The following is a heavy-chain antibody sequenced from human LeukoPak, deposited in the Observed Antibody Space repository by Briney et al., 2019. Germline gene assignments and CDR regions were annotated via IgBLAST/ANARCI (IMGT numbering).Heavy chain of an antibody. Sequence: TGGSLRLSCAASGFTFSSYSMNWVRQSPGKGLEWVPSISSGGSYIYYGDSVKGRFTISRDNAKNSLYLQMNSLRAEDTAVYYCARDQVPNDYWGQGTLVTVSS. CDR2: ISSGGSYI. CDR3: ARDQVPNDY. J-gene: IGHJ4*02. CDR1: GFTFSSYS. V-gene: IGHV3-21*01. D-gene: IGHD2-2*01.